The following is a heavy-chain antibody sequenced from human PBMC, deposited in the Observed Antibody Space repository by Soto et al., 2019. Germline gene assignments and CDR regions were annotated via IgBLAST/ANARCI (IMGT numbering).Heavy chain of an antibody. CDR3: ARGRTVRNYADDSSDYFYFFDY. J-gene: IGHJ4*02. D-gene: IGHD3-22*01. CDR1: GDSISTFY. CDR2: VYYTGSI. V-gene: IGHV4-59*01. Sequence: PSETLSLTCTVCGDSISTFYWGWMRQSPGKELEWIGYVYYTGSINYNPSLKSRVTISVDRSENQFSLKLTSANAADTAVYYCARGRTVRNYADDSSDYFYFFDYWGQGTQVTVSS.